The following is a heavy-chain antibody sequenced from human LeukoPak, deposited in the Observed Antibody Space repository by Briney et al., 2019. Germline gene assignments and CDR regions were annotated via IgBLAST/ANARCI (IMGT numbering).Heavy chain of an antibody. CDR3: ATALSPHYYDSSGYYLQH. D-gene: IGHD3-22*01. V-gene: IGHV1-24*01. CDR2: FDPEDGET. Sequence: GASVKVSCKVSGYTLTELSMHWVRQAPGKGLEWMGGFDPEDGETIYAQKFQGRVTMTEDTSTDTAYMKLSSLRSEDTAVYYCATALSPHYYDSSGYYLQHWGQGTLVTVSS. J-gene: IGHJ1*01. CDR1: GYTLTELS.